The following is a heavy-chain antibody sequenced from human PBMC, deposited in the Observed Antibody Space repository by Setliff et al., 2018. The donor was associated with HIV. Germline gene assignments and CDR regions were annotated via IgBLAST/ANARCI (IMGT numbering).Heavy chain of an antibody. J-gene: IGHJ4*02. Sequence: SETLSLTCTVSGGSISGFYWSWFRQPAGKGLEWIGYIYYTGSTYFNPSLKSRVTLSIDTSKNQFSLKLSSVTAADTAVYYCARHLRWELPYYFDYWGQGTLVTVSS. V-gene: IGHV4-59*06. CDR3: ARHLRWELPYYFDY. D-gene: IGHD1-26*01. CDR2: IYYTGST. CDR1: GGSISGFY.